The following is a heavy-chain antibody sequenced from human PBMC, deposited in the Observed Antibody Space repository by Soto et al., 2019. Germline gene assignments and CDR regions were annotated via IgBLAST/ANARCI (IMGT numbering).Heavy chain of an antibody. J-gene: IGHJ4*02. CDR2: ISGSGGST. D-gene: IGHD2-2*01. CDR3: AKRQREVVPAAMEVGYYFDY. CDR1: GFTFSSYA. Sequence: EVQLLESGGGLVQPGGSLRLSCAASGFTFSSYAMSWVRQAPGKGLEWVSAISGSGGSTYYADSVKGRFTISRDNSKNTLYLQMNSLRAEDTAVYYCAKRQREVVPAAMEVGYYFDYWGQGTLVTVSS. V-gene: IGHV3-23*01.